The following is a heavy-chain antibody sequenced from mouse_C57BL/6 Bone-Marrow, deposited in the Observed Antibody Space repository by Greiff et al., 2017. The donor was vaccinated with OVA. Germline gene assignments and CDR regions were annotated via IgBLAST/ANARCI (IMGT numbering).Heavy chain of an antibody. CDR2: INPYHGGP. V-gene: IGHV1-19*01. J-gene: IGHJ1*03. Sequence: EVQLQQSGPVLVKPGASVKMSCKASGYTFTDYYMNWVKQSHGKSLEWIGVINPYHGGPSYNPQFKGTATLTVDKTYSTAYMELNSLTSEDSAVYNCAREKTGRYFDVWGTGTTVTVSS. D-gene: IGHD4-1*01. CDR1: GYTFTDYY. CDR3: AREKTGRYFDV.